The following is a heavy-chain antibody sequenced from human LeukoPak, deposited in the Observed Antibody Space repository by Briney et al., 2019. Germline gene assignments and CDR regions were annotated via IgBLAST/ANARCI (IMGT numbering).Heavy chain of an antibody. CDR1: GYSISSGYY. CDR2: IYHSGST. Sequence: SSETLSLTCTVSGYSISSGYYWGWIRQPPGKGLEWIGSIYHSGSTYYNPSLKSRVTISVDTSKNQFSLKLSSVTAADTAVYYCARDEYSYGTHLFDYWGQGTLVTVSS. D-gene: IGHD5-18*01. J-gene: IGHJ4*02. V-gene: IGHV4-38-2*02. CDR3: ARDEYSYGTHLFDY.